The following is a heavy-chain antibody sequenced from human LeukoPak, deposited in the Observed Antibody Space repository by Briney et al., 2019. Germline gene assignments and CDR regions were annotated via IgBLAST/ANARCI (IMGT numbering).Heavy chain of an antibody. CDR3: AKDLYDILTGPFDY. CDR1: GFTFRSYA. Sequence: GGSLRLSCAASGFTFRSYAMSWVRQAPGKGLEWVSGISGSGARTFYADPVKGRFTISRDNSKNTLYLQMNSLRAEDTAVYYCAKDLYDILTGPFDYWGQGTLVTVSS. V-gene: IGHV3-23*01. J-gene: IGHJ4*02. CDR2: ISGSGART. D-gene: IGHD3-9*01.